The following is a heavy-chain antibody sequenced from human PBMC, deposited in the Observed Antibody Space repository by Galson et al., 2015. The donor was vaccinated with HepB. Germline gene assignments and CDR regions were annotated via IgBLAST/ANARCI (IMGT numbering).Heavy chain of an antibody. Sequence: SLRLSCAASEFTVSSNYMSWVRQAPGKGLEWVSFIYRGGSTYYADSVTGRFTISRDKSKTTLYLQMNSLRADDTAVYYCATADGDYGDPPYFHFWGQGTLVTVSS. J-gene: IGHJ4*02. CDR3: ATADGDYGDPPYFHF. V-gene: IGHV3-53*01. CDR2: IYRGGST. D-gene: IGHD4-17*01. CDR1: EFTVSSNY.